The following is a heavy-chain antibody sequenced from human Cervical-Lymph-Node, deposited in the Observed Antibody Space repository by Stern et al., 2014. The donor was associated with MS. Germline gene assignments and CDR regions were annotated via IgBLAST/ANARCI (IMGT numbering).Heavy chain of an antibody. CDR2: INPSGGST. CDR3: ARGWDVLRYFDWLLNY. D-gene: IGHD3-9*01. J-gene: IGHJ4*02. Sequence: VHLVESGAEVKKPGASVKVSCKASGSTFTSYYMHWVRQAPGQGLEWMGIINPSGGSTSYAQKFQGRVTMTRDTSTSTVYMELSSLRSEDTAVYYCARGWDVLRYFDWLLNYWGQGTLVTVSS. V-gene: IGHV1-46*01. CDR1: GSTFTSYY.